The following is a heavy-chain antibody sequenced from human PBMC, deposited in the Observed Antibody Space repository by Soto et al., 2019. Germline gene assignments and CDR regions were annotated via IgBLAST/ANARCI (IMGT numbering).Heavy chain of an antibody. J-gene: IGHJ6*03. CDR2: ISGSGGST. CDR3: AKNIGDIVVVPAANRYYYYMDV. D-gene: IGHD2-2*01. CDR1: GFTFSSYA. V-gene: IGHV3-23*01. Sequence: GGSLRLSCAASGFTFSSYAMSWVRQAPGKGLEWVSAISGSGGSTYYADSAKGRFTISRDNSKNTLYLQMNSLRAEDTAVYYCAKNIGDIVVVPAANRYYYYMDVWGKGTTVTVSS.